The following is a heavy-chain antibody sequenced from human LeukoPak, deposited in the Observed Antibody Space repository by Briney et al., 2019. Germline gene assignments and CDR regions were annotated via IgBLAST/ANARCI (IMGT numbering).Heavy chain of an antibody. V-gene: IGHV3-74*01. CDR2: IQSDGTGI. D-gene: IGHD3-3*01. CDR1: GVTFSNYW. J-gene: IGHJ4*02. CDR3: VRGQTIDY. Sequence: GGSLRLSCTTSGVTFSNYWMYGVRPAPGQGLVWVSRIQSDGTGITYTDSVEGRFTISRDNAKNTLYLQMNSLRDEDTAVYYCVRGQTIDYWGQGTLVTVSS.